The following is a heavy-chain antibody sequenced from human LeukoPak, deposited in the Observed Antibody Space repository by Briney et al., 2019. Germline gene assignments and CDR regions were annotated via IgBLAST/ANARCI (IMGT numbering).Heavy chain of an antibody. J-gene: IGHJ3*02. CDR2: ISGGST. CDR1: GFTVSSNE. V-gene: IGHV3-38-3*01. Sequence: GGSLRLSCAASGFTVSSNEMSWVRQAPGKGLEWVSSISGGSTYYADSRKGRFTISRNNSKNTLYLQMNSLRAEDTAVYYCANVLVPVMLVEVNAFDIWGQGTMVTVSS. CDR3: ANVLVPVMLVEVNAFDI. D-gene: IGHD2-2*01.